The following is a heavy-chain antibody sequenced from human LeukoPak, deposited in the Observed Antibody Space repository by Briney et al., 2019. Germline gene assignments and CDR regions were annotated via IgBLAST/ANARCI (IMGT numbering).Heavy chain of an antibody. CDR1: GYTFTSYY. CDR2: INPSGGST. D-gene: IGHD1-26*01. V-gene: IGHV1-46*01. CDR3: ARPRYSGSYFDAFDI. Sequence: ASVKVSCKASGYTFTSYYMHWVRQAPGQGLEWMGIINPSGGSTSYAQKFQGRVTMTRDMSTSTVYMELSSLRSEDTAVYYCARPRYSGSYFDAFDIWGQGTMVTVSS. J-gene: IGHJ3*02.